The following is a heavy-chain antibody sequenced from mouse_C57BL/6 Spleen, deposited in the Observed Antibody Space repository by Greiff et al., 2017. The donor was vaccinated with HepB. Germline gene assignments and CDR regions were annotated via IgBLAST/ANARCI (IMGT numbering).Heavy chain of an antibody. CDR1: GYTFTDYE. Sequence: QVQLQQSGAELVRPGASVTLSCKASGYTFTDYEMHWVKQTPVHGLEWIGAIDPETGGTAYNQKFKGKAILTADKSSSTAYMELRSLTSEDSAVYYCTRSGRAQATSFAYWGQGTLVTVSA. CDR2: IDPETGGT. D-gene: IGHD3-2*02. V-gene: IGHV1-15*01. J-gene: IGHJ3*01. CDR3: TRSGRAQATSFAY.